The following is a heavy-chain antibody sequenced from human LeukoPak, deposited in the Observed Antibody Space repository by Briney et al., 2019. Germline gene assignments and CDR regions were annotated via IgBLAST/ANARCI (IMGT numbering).Heavy chain of an antibody. CDR2: IYYSGGT. CDR1: GGSISSYY. CDR3: ARDGYYYGSGTPGGFDY. Sequence: SETLSLTCTVSGGSISSYYWSWIRQPPGKGLEWIGYIYYSGGTHYNPSLKSRVTISVDTSKNQFSLKLSSVTAADTAVYYCARDGYYYGSGTPGGFDYWGQGTLVTVSS. V-gene: IGHV4-59*01. D-gene: IGHD3-10*01. J-gene: IGHJ4*02.